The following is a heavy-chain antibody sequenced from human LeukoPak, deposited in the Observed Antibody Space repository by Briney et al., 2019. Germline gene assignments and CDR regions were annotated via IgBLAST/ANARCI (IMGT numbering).Heavy chain of an antibody. Sequence: HPGGSLRLSCAASGFTFSSYAMSWVRQAPGKGLEWVSVISGSGGSTYYADSVKGRFTISRDNSKNTLFLQMNSLRAEDTAVYYCARGHYGLDYWGQGTLVTVSS. CDR2: ISGSGGST. CDR3: ARGHYGLDY. CDR1: GFTFSSYA. V-gene: IGHV3-23*01. J-gene: IGHJ4*02. D-gene: IGHD3-10*01.